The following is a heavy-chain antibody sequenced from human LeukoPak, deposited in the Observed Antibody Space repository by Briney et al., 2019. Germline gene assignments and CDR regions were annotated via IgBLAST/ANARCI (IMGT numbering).Heavy chain of an antibody. Sequence: GGSLRLSCAASGFTFSSYAMHWVRQAPGKGLEWVAVISYDGSNKYYADSVKGRFTISRDNSKNTLYLQMNSLRAEDTAVYYCARAMIHDYWGQGTLVTVSS. D-gene: IGHD3-22*01. J-gene: IGHJ4*02. V-gene: IGHV3-30-3*01. CDR2: ISYDGSNK. CDR3: ARAMIHDY. CDR1: GFTFSSYA.